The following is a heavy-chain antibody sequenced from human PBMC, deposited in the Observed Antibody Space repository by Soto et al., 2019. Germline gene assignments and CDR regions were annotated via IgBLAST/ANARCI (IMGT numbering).Heavy chain of an antibody. D-gene: IGHD5-12*01. CDR3: ARDLPGYSAYEN. J-gene: IGHJ4*02. CDR2: IKEDGGKQ. Sequence: EVQLAESGGGLVQPGGSLRLSCVASGFSFSTYWMTWVRQVPGKGLEWVSNIKEDGGKQYYVDSVKGRFTISRDNAKNSLYLQMNSLRAEDTAVYYCARDLPGYSAYENWGQGTLVTVAS. CDR1: GFSFSTYW. V-gene: IGHV3-7*01.